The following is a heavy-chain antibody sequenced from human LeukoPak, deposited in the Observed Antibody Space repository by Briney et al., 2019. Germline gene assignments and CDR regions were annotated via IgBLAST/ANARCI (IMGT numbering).Heavy chain of an antibody. V-gene: IGHV3-74*01. CDR1: GLTFRAYY. CDR2: INIDGSST. J-gene: IGHJ6*02. D-gene: IGHD6-13*01. CDR3: ARGIAAAGGEYYYYYYGMDV. Sequence: PGGSLGLSCAASGLTFRAYYMHWFRQAPGKGLVWVSRINIDGSSTTYADSVKGRFTISRDNSKNTLYLQMNSLRAEDTAVYYCARGIAAAGGEYYYYYYGMDVWGQGTTVTVSS.